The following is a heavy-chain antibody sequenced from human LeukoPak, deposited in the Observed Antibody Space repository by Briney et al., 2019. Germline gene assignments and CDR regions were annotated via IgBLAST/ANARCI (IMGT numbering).Heavy chain of an antibody. CDR2: IYYSGST. V-gene: IGHV4-59*01. D-gene: IGHD2-2*01. CDR3: ARVGVSCSSTSCYAFDY. J-gene: IGHJ4*02. CDR1: GGSISSYY. Sequence: TSETLSLTCTVSGGSISSYYWSWIRQPPGKGLGLIGYIYYSGSTNYNPSLKSRVTISVDTSKNQFSLKLSSVTAADTAVYYCARVGVSCSSTSCYAFDYWGQGTLVTVSS.